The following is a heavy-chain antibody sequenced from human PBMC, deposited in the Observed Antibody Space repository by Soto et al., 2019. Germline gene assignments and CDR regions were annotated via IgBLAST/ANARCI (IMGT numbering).Heavy chain of an antibody. CDR3: ARIGSGSHKGGAYWFDP. D-gene: IGHD3-10*01. CDR2: ISSSSSTI. J-gene: IGHJ5*02. CDR1: GFTFSSYS. V-gene: IGHV3-48*02. Sequence: GGSLRLSCAASGFTFSSYSMNWVRQAPGKGLEWVSYISSSSSTIYYADSVKGRFTISRDNAKNSLYLQMNSLRDEDTAVYYCARIGSGSHKGGAYWFDPWGQGTLVTVSS.